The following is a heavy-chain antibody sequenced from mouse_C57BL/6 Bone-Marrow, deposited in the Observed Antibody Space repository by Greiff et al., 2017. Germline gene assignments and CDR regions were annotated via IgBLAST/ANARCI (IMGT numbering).Heavy chain of an antibody. D-gene: IGHD2-13*01. CDR3: AKLYGDYGFDY. Sequence: QVQLQQSGPELVKPGASVKISCKASGYAFSSSWMNWVKQRPGKGLEWIGGIYPGDGGTNYNGKFKGKATLTADTSSSTAYMQLSSLTSEDSAVYFCAKLYGDYGFDYWGQGTTLTVSS. CDR2: IYPGDGGT. V-gene: IGHV1-82*01. CDR1: GYAFSSSW. J-gene: IGHJ2*01.